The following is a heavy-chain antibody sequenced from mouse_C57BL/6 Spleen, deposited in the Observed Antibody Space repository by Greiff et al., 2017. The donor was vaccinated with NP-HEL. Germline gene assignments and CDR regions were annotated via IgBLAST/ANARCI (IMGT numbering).Heavy chain of an antibody. CDR1: GYTFTSYW. CDR2: IDPSDSYT. V-gene: IGHV1-69*01. D-gene: IGHD1-1*01. J-gene: IGHJ2*01. Sequence: QVQLQQPGAELVMPGASVKLSCKASGYTFTSYWMHWVKQRPGQGLEWIGEIDPSDSYTNYNQKFKGKSTLTVDKSSSTAYMQLSSLTSEDSAVYYCARGYYGSKSPFDYWGQGTTLTVSS. CDR3: ARGYYGSKSPFDY.